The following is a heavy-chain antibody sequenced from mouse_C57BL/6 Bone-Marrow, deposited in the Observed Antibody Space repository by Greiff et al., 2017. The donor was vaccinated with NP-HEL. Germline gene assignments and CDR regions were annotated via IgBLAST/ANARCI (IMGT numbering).Heavy chain of an antibody. J-gene: IGHJ2*01. CDR3: SRAPYGNYDYVDY. Sequence: QVQLQQSGPELVKPGASVKISCKASGYAFSSSWMNWVKQRPGKGLEWIGRIYPGDGDTNYNGKFKGKATLTADKSSSTAYMQLSSLTSEDSAVYFCSRAPYGNYDYVDYWGQGTTLTVSS. V-gene: IGHV1-82*01. CDR1: GYAFSSSW. CDR2: IYPGDGDT. D-gene: IGHD2-1*01.